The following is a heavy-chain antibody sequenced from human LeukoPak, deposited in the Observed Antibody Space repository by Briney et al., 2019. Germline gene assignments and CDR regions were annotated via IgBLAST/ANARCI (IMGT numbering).Heavy chain of an antibody. V-gene: IGHV4-4*07. CDR2: IYTSGSN. Sequence: TSETLSLTCTVSGGSISTYYWSWIRQPAEKGLEWIGRIYTSGSNNYNPSLKSRLTMSIEPSKNQFSLKLSSVTAADTAVYYCARHRGYSYGFDDFNIWGQGTMVIVSS. CDR3: ARHRGYSYGFDDFNI. D-gene: IGHD5-18*01. J-gene: IGHJ3*02. CDR1: GGSISTYY.